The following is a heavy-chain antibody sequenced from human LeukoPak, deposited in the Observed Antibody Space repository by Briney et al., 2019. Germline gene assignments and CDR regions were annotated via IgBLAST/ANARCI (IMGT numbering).Heavy chain of an antibody. D-gene: IGHD3-3*01. Sequence: GASVKVSCKASGYTFTSYCMHWVRQAPGQGLEWMGWMNPNSGNTGYAQKFQGRVTMTRNTSISTAYMELSSLRSEDTAVYYCARAPSIFAPLNYWGQGTLVTVSS. V-gene: IGHV1-8*02. CDR3: ARAPSIFAPLNY. CDR1: GYTFTSYC. J-gene: IGHJ4*02. CDR2: MNPNSGNT.